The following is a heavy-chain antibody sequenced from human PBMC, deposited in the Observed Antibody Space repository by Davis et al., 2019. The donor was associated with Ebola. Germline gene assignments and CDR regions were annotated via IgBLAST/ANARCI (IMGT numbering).Heavy chain of an antibody. V-gene: IGHV1-2*02. CDR2: FNPNSGGT. J-gene: IGHJ4*02. CDR1: GYTFTGYY. D-gene: IGHD2-21*01. Sequence: ASVKVSCKASGYTFTGYYMHWVRQAPGQGLEWMGWFNPNSGGTNFAQKFQGRVTMTRDTSISTAYMELSRLRSDDAAVYYCARGIGLPIAILYYWGQGTLVTVSS. CDR3: ARGIGLPIAILYY.